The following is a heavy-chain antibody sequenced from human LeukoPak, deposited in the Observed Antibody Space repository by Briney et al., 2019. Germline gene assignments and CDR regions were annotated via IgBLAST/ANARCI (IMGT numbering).Heavy chain of an antibody. CDR3: AKDPEPSRYCSGGSCLEYFQH. CDR2: ISGSGGST. D-gene: IGHD2-15*01. J-gene: IGHJ1*01. CDR1: GFTFNIYA. Sequence: GGSLRLSCAASGFTFNIYAMSWVRQAPGKGLEWVSAISGSGGSTYYADSVKGRFTISRDNSKNTLYLQMNSLRAEDTAVYYCAKDPEPSRYCSGGSCLEYFQHWGQGTLVTVSS. V-gene: IGHV3-23*01.